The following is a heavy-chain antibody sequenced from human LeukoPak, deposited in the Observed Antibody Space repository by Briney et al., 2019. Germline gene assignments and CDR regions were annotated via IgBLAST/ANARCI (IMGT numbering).Heavy chain of an antibody. CDR3: ARGSLHSAYGFDY. Sequence: GGSLRLSCAASGFSLSRYWMSWVRQAPGKGLEWVANIKQDGSEQYYADSVKGRFTIARDNAKNSVYLQMNSLRAEDTAVYYCARGSLHSAYGFDYWGQGTLVTVSS. CDR2: IKQDGSEQ. J-gene: IGHJ4*02. CDR1: GFSLSRYW. V-gene: IGHV3-7*02. D-gene: IGHD5-12*01.